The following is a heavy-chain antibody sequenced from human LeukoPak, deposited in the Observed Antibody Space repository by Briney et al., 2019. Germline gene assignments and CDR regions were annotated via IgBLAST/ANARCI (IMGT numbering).Heavy chain of an antibody. CDR3: AKDGDYTPRDHTARFDY. CDR1: GFTFSSYW. J-gene: IGHJ4*02. D-gene: IGHD4-11*01. V-gene: IGHV3-7*03. CDR2: IKQDGSEK. Sequence: PGGSLRLSCAASGFTFSSYWMSWVRQAPGKGLEWVANIKQDGSEKYYVDSVKGRFTISRDNAKNSLYLQMNSLRAEDTAVYYCAKDGDYTPRDHTARFDYWGQGTLVTVSS.